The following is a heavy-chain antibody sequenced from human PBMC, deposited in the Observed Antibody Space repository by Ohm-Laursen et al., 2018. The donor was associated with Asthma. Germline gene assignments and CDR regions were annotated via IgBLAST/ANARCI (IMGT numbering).Heavy chain of an antibody. CDR2: IYYSGST. V-gene: IGHV4-61*01. CDR1: GGSVSSGSYY. CDR3: ARIYYYDKYGIDV. J-gene: IGHJ6*02. Sequence: ETLSLTCTVSGGSVSSGSYYWSWIRQPPGKGLEWIESIYYSGSTNYNPSLKSRVTISINTSKNQFSLKLSSVTAADTAVYYCARIYYYDKYGIDVWGQGTTVTVSS.